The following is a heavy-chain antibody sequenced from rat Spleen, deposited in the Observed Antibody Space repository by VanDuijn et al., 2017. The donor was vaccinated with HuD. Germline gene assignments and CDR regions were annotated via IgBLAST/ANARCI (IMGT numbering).Heavy chain of an antibody. V-gene: IGHV5-31*01. J-gene: IGHJ2*01. Sequence: EVQLVESGGGLVQSGRSLKLSCVASGFTFNNYWMTWIRQAPGKGLEWIASITSTGDNTYYPDSVKDRITISRDNGKSTLHLQMNSLRSEDTATYHCTRVNYSAYMDFDYWGQGVMVTVSS. CDR2: ITSTGDNT. D-gene: IGHD1-2*01. CDR3: TRVNYSAYMDFDY. CDR1: GFTFNNYW.